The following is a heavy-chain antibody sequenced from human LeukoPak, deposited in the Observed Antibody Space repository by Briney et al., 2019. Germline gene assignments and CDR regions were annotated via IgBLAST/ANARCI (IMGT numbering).Heavy chain of an antibody. D-gene: IGHD5-18*01. CDR3: ARDGGYSYPRGFDY. V-gene: IGHV1-2*02. CDR1: GYTFTGYY. J-gene: IGHJ4*02. Sequence: ASVKVSCKASGYTFTGYYMHWVRQAPGQGLEWMGWINPNSGSTNYAQKFQGRVTITGDTSISTAYMELSRLRSDDTAVYYCARDGGYSYPRGFDYWDEGTLVTVSS. CDR2: INPNSGST.